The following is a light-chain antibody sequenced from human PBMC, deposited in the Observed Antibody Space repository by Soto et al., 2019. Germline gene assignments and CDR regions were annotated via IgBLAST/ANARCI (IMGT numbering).Light chain of an antibody. CDR1: SSDVGGYNY. CDR2: EVS. J-gene: IGLJ2*01. V-gene: IGLV2-8*01. CDR3: SSFAGNNNLV. Sequence: QSALTQPHSASGSPGPSVTISCTGTSSDVGGYNYVSWYQQHPGKAPKLMISEVSKRPSGVPDRFSGSKSGNTASLTVSGLQAEDEADYYCSSFAGNNNLVFGGGTKLTVL.